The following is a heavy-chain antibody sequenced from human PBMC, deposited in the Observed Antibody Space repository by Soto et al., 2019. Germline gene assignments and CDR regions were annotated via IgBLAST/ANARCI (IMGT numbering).Heavy chain of an antibody. D-gene: IGHD3-16*01. CDR2: TSYDGSNK. V-gene: IGHV3-33*05. J-gene: IGHJ1*01. CDR3: ARWGTTGGLDV. CDR1: GFTSRSYV. Sequence: QVQLVESGGGGVQPGTSLRLSWVGSGFTSRSYVIHGVRQAPGKGLEWVALTSYDGSNKDYGDSVKGRFTISRDNSRNTVDLQMDSLRREDTALYYCARWGTTGGLDVWGQGTLVSVSS.